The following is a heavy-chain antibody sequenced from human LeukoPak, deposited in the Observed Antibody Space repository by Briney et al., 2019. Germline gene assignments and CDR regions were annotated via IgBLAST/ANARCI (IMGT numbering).Heavy chain of an antibody. V-gene: IGHV4-59*08. Sequence: SETLSLTCTVSGGSISSYYWSWIRRPPGKGLEWIGYIYYSGSTNYNPSLKSRVTISVDTSKNQFSLKLSSVTAADTAVYYCARQTMVRGVISFDYWGQGTLVTVSS. CDR3: ARQTMVRGVISFDY. CDR1: GGSISSYY. J-gene: IGHJ4*02. CDR2: IYYSGST. D-gene: IGHD3-10*01.